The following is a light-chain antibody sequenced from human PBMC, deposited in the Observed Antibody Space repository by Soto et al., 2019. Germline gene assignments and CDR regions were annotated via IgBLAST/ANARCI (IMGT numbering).Light chain of an antibody. CDR1: QSIRTY. CDR3: QQSYSNPRT. CDR2: AAS. V-gene: IGKV1-39*01. J-gene: IGKJ1*01. Sequence: DIQITQKTTSLSASVGDRVTITCRASQSIRTYLNWYQQKPGKAPKFLIYAASTLQSGVPSRFSGSGSGTDFTLTISSLQPEDFATYYCQQSYSNPRTFCQGTKVDIK.